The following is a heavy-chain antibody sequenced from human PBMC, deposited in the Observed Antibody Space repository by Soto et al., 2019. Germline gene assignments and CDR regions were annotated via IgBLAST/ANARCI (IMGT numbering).Heavy chain of an antibody. Sequence: PSETLSLTCAVSGGSISSDYWWTWVRQPPGKGLEWIAEMYHSGSTNYNPSLKSRVTISVDKSKNQISLKLSSVTAVDTAVYYCARDQSGSYADYWGQGTLVTVSS. CDR2: MYHSGST. CDR1: GGSISSDYW. J-gene: IGHJ4*02. V-gene: IGHV4-4*02. D-gene: IGHD1-26*01. CDR3: ARDQSGSYADY.